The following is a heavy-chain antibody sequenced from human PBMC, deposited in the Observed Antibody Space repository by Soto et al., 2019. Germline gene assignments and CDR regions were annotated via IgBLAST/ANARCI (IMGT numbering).Heavy chain of an antibody. CDR3: ARVYLEFGGVTRDPKPNCFDP. D-gene: IGHD3-16*01. V-gene: IGHV4-31*03. J-gene: IGHJ5*02. Sequence: SETLSLTCTVSGGSISSGGYYWSWIRQHPGKGLEWIGYTYYSGSTYYNPSLKSRVTISVDTSKNQFSLKLSSVTAADTAVYYCARVYLEFGGVTRDPKPNCFDPWGQGTLVTVSS. CDR1: GGSISSGGYY. CDR2: TYYSGST.